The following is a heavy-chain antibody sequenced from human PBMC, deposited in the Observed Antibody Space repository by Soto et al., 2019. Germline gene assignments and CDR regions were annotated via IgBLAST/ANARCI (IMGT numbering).Heavy chain of an antibody. CDR2: IESGGST. Sequence: GALRLSCNASGLTCRSTYMSWVRPAPGMGLEWVAVIESGGSTHYADSVKGRFTIPRDIPKNMIYLQLHTLRAEDTAVYYCAKDLGPLRLLNYYFYGLDVWGQGTTVTVSS. CDR1: GLTCRSTY. V-gene: IGHV3-53*01. D-gene: IGHD2-15*01. J-gene: IGHJ6*02. CDR3: AKDLGPLRLLNYYFYGLDV.